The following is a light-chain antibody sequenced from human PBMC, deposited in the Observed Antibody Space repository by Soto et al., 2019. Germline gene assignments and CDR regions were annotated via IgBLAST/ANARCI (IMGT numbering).Light chain of an antibody. V-gene: IGLV2-14*01. CDR1: NSDIGPYNH. Sequence: QSALTQPASVSGSPGQSITISCTGTNSDIGPYNHVSWYQQYPGKVPKLMIYEVSHRPSGVSDRFSGSKSGSTASLTISGLQAEDEADYYCSSYTRSSTWVFGGGTKVTVL. J-gene: IGLJ3*02. CDR2: EVS. CDR3: SSYTRSSTWV.